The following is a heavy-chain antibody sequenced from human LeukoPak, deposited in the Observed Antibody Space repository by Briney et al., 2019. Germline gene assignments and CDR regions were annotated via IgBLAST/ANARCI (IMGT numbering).Heavy chain of an antibody. Sequence: PGGSLRLSCAASGFTVSSNYMSWVRQAPGKGLEWVSVIYSGGSTYYADSVKGRFTISRDNSKNTLYLQMNSLRAEDTAVYYCARLYGDPYYYYMDVWGKGTTVTISS. D-gene: IGHD4-17*01. CDR1: GFTVSSNY. V-gene: IGHV3-66*01. J-gene: IGHJ6*03. CDR2: IYSGGST. CDR3: ARLYGDPYYYYMDV.